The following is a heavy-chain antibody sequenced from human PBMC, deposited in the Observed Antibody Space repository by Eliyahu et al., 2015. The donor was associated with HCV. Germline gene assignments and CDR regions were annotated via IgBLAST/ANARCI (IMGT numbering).Heavy chain of an antibody. D-gene: IGHD1-14*01. Sequence: VQPGGSLRLSCAASGFTFTTYWMHWVRQVPGKGLVWVSRINFDGSDTSYADSVKGRFTISRDNAKNTLYLQMNSLRVDDTAVYYCVRDEPQVAXLFDWWGQGTLVTVSS. J-gene: IGHJ4*02. V-gene: IGHV3-74*01. CDR1: GFTFTTYW. CDR3: VRDEPQVAXLFDW. CDR2: INFDGSDT.